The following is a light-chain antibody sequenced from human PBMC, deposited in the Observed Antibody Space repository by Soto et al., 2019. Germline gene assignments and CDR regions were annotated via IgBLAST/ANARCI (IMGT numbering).Light chain of an antibody. J-gene: IGKJ2*01. CDR2: GAS. CDR1: QSISSN. Sequence: EIVMTQSPATLSVSPGERAILSCRASQSISSNLAWYQQKPGQAPRLLIYGASTRATDIPARFSGSGSETEFTLTISSLQSEDFAVYYCQQYNNWLSVTFGQGTKLQIK. V-gene: IGKV3D-15*01. CDR3: QQYNNWLSVT.